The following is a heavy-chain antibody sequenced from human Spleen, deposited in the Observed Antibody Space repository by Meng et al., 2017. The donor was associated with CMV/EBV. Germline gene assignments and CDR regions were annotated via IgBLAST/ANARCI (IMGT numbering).Heavy chain of an antibody. Sequence: GESLKISCAASGFTFSSYAMHWVRQAPGKGLEWVAVISYDGSNKYYADSVKGRFTISRDNSKNTLYLQMNSLRAEDTAVYYCAKVGSSGAIQFDYWGQGTLVTVSS. V-gene: IGHV3-30-3*01. CDR2: ISYDGSNK. CDR3: AKVGSSGAIQFDY. CDR1: GFTFSSYA. J-gene: IGHJ4*02. D-gene: IGHD3-10*01.